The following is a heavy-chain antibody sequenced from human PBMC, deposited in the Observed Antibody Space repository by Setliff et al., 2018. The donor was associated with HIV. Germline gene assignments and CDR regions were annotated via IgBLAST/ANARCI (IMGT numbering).Heavy chain of an antibody. CDR2: LYNTGST. CDR1: GGSVSSSRLY. V-gene: IGHV4-39*07. Sequence: SETLSLTCSVSGGSVSSSRLYWGWIRQPPGKGLEWIGSLYNTGSTYYNPSLKRRVTILVDTPKNQFSLKLTSVTAADTAVYFCVRDPIHYMDVWGKGTTVTVSS. CDR3: VRDPIHYMDV. J-gene: IGHJ6*03. D-gene: IGHD3-9*01.